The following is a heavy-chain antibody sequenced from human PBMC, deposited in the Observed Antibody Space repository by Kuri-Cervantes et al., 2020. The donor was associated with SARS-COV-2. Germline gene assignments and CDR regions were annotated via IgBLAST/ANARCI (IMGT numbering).Heavy chain of an antibody. CDR2: ISSNGGST. V-gene: IGHV3-64D*06. CDR1: GFTFSSYA. J-gene: IGHJ4*02. CDR3: ARKGGVYSSSSPDY. D-gene: IGHD6-13*01. Sequence: GGSLRLSCSASGFTFSSYAMHWVRQAPGKGLEYVSAISSNGGSTYYADSVKGRFTISRDNSKNTLYLQMSSLRAEDTAVYYCARKGGVYSSSSPDYWGQGTLVTVSS.